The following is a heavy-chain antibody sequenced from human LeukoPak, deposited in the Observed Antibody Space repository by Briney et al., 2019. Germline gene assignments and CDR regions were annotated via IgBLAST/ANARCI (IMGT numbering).Heavy chain of an antibody. CDR2: IIPILGIA. V-gene: IGHV1-69*04. CDR3: ARGPTVTTLSLVWFEP. Sequence: AAVKVSCKASGGTFSSYAISWVREAPGQGREWMGRIIPILGIANYAQKLQGRVTITADKSTSTDYMELSSLRSEDTAVYYCARGPTVTTLSLVWFEPWGQGTLVTVSS. J-gene: IGHJ5*02. D-gene: IGHD4-17*01. CDR1: GGTFSSYA.